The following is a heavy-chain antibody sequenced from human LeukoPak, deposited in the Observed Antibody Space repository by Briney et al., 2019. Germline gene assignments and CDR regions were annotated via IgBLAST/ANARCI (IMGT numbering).Heavy chain of an antibody. CDR1: GFTFSSYG. D-gene: IGHD3-16*01. Sequence: GGSLRLSCAASGFTFSSYGMHWVRQAPGKGLEWVAVIWYDGSNKYYADSVKGRFTISRDNSKNTLYLQMNSLRAEDTAVYYCANWGLVGSFDIWGQGTMATVSS. V-gene: IGHV3-33*06. CDR3: ANWGLVGSFDI. J-gene: IGHJ3*02. CDR2: IWYDGSNK.